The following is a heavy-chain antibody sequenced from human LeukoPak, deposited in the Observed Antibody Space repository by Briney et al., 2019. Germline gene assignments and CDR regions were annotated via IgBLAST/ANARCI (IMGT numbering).Heavy chain of an antibody. CDR1: GFTFNNYA. CDR2: ISDDGSNK. J-gene: IGHJ6*02. V-gene: IGHV3-30-3*01. D-gene: IGHD6-13*01. Sequence: GGSLRLSCAASGFTFNNYAMHWVRQAPGKGLEWVALISDDGSNKHYADSVKGRFTISRDNSENTLYLQMNSLRAEDTAVYYCALSGYSSSWDPHFRNGLDVWGQGTTVTVSS. CDR3: ALSGYSSSWDPHFRNGLDV.